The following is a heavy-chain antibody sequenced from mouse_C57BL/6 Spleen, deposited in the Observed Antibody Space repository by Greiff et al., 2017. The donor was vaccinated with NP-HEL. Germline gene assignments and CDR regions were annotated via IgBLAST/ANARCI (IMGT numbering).Heavy chain of an antibody. CDR1: GYTFTSYW. J-gene: IGHJ4*01. CDR3: ARFGNYVRYAMDY. V-gene: IGHV1-55*01. CDR2: IYPGSGST. Sequence: QVQLQQPGAELVKPGASVKMSCKASGYTFTSYWITWVKQRPGQGLEWIGDIYPGSGSTNYNEKSKSKATLTVDTSSSTAYMQLSSLTSEDSAVYYCARFGNYVRYAMDYWGQGTSVTVSS. D-gene: IGHD2-1*01.